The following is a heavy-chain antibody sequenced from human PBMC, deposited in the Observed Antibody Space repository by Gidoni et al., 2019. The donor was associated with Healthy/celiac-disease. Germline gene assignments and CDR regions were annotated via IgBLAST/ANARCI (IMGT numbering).Heavy chain of an antibody. J-gene: IGHJ5*02. D-gene: IGHD6-19*01. CDR1: GGPFSGYS. Sequence: HVHLQPWGAGLLKPSGTLSLTCAVYGGPFSGYSWSWIRQPPGKGLEWIGEINHSGSTNYNPSLKSRVTISVDTSKNQVSLKLSSVTAADTAVYYCARGQWIAVAGTRFDPWGQGTLVTVSS. CDR2: INHSGST. V-gene: IGHV4-34*01. CDR3: ARGQWIAVAGTRFDP.